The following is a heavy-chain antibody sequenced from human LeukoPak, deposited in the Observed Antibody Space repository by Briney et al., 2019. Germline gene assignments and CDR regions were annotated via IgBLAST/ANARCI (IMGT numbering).Heavy chain of an antibody. D-gene: IGHD3-3*01. V-gene: IGHV1-69*13. CDR1: GGTFSSYA. Sequence: SVKASCKASGGTFSSYAISWVRQAPGQGLEWMGGIIPIFGTANYAQKFQGRVTITADESTSTAYMELSSLRSEDTAVYYCARDAIFGVVIYGYWGQGTLVTVSS. J-gene: IGHJ4*02. CDR2: IIPIFGTA. CDR3: ARDAIFGVVIYGY.